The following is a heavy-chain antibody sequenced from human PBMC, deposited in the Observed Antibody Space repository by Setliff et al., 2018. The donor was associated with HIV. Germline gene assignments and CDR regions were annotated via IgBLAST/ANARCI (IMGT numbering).Heavy chain of an antibody. CDR1: AWPLSGYF. D-gene: IGHD2-21*02. Sequence: SETLSLTCGVDAWPLSGYFWVWVRQSPKRGLEWIGEINYAGVANYSPSLKSRVTMSIDTSKSQFSLKVSSVTAADTAVYFCARGGAVTVLGIPSYAYFYGLDVWGQGTTVTVSS. J-gene: IGHJ6*02. CDR3: ARGGAVTVLGIPSYAYFYGLDV. CDR2: INYAGVA. V-gene: IGHV4-34*01.